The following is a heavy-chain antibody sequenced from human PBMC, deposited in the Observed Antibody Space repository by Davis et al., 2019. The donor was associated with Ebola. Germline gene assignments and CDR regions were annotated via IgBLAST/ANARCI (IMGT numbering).Heavy chain of an antibody. CDR1: GFTFSDYY. Sequence: GGSLTLSCAASGFTFSDYYMNWIRQAPGKGLEWVSLICWDGRSTAYADSVRGRFSISRDNSRKFLYLQMNGLRAEDTALYYCTAYDSTFRNYWGQGTLVTVSS. CDR3: TAYDSTFRNY. CDR2: ICWDGRST. D-gene: IGHD3-22*01. J-gene: IGHJ4*02. V-gene: IGHV3-43D*03.